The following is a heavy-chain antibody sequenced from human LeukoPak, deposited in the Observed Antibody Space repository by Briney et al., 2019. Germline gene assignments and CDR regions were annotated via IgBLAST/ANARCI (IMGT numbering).Heavy chain of an antibody. Sequence: SETLSLTCTVSGGSISSSSHYWAWIRQSPGTGLEWIGSIYYSGSTYYNPSLKSRATISVDTSKNQVSLKVSSVTAADSALYFCARQRTSGSASNLRVAQIDSWGQGTLVTVSS. V-gene: IGHV4-39*01. D-gene: IGHD3-3*01. CDR3: ARQRTSGSASNLRVAQIDS. J-gene: IGHJ4*02. CDR2: IYYSGST. CDR1: GGSISSSSHY.